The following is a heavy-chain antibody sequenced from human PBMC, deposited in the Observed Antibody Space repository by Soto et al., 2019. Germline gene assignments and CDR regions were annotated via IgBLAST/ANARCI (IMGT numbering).Heavy chain of an antibody. CDR3: ARGRDAITIFGVVTSFDN. CDR1: GYPFTSYD. J-gene: IGHJ4*02. V-gene: IGHV1-8*01. D-gene: IGHD3-3*01. Sequence: ASVKVSCKASGYPFTSYDINWVRQATGQGLELMGWMNPNSGNTGYAQKFQGRVTMTRNTSISTAYMELSSLRSEDTAVYYCARGRDAITIFGVVTSFDNWGQGTVVTVSS. CDR2: MNPNSGNT.